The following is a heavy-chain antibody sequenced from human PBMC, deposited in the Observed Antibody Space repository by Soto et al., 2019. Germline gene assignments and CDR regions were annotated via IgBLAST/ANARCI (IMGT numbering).Heavy chain of an antibody. Sequence: SETLSLTCGVYGGSFRNYYWIWVRQPPGKGLEWIGEVNHSGEATYNPSLQSRITISLDTSNNQFSLKMTSVTAADTAMYFCTRAERFSRSWFDRWGQGTQVTVSS. CDR3: TRAERFSRSWFDR. J-gene: IGHJ5*02. V-gene: IGHV4-34*01. CDR1: GGSFRNYY. D-gene: IGHD3-10*01. CDR2: VNHSGEA.